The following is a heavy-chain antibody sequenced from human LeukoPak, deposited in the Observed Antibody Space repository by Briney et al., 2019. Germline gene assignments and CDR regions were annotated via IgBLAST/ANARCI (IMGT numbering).Heavy chain of an antibody. V-gene: IGHV4-34*01. CDR3: AIVNSSSWWSY. CDR1: GGSFSGYY. Sequence: SETLSLTCAVYGGSFSGYYWSWIRQPPGKGLEWIGEINHSGSTNYNPSLKSRVTISVDTSKNQFSLKLSSVTAADTAVYYCAIVNSSSWWSYRGQGTLVTVSS. J-gene: IGHJ4*02. D-gene: IGHD6-13*01. CDR2: INHSGST.